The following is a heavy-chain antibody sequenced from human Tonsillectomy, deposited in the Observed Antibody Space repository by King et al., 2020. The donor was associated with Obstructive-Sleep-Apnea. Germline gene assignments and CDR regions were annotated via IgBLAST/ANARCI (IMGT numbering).Heavy chain of an antibody. Sequence: FTLKESGPTLVKPTQTLTLTCTFSGFSLSTSGVGVGWIRQPPGKALEWLALIYLDDDKLYSPSLKSRLTITKDTSKNQVVLTMTNMYPVDTATYYCAHRRGWTYYFDYWGQGTLVTVSS. CDR3: AHRRGWTYYFDY. J-gene: IGHJ4*02. V-gene: IGHV2-5*02. CDR2: IYLDDDK. D-gene: IGHD3/OR15-3a*01. CDR1: GFSLSTSGVG.